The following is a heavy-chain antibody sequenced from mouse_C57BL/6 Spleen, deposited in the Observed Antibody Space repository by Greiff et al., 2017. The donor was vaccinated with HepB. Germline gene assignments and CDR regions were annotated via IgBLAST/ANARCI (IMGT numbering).Heavy chain of an antibody. CDR2: IAPYDSYT. CDR3: ARRGTGYYFDY. J-gene: IGHJ2*01. Sequence: QVQLQQSGAELVMPGSSVKLSCKASGYTFTSYWMHWVKQRPGQGLEWIGEIAPYDSYTNYNQKFKGKSTLTVDKSSSTAYMQLSSLTSEDSAVYYCARRGTGYYFDYWGEGTTLTVSS. CDR1: GYTFTSYW. V-gene: IGHV1-69*01. D-gene: IGHD2-2*01.